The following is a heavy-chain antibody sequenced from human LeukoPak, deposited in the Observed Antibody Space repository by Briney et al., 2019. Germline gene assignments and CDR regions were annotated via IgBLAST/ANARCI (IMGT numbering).Heavy chain of an antibody. CDR3: ARGCPPKQWLVQSWFDP. CDR2: ISAYNGNT. V-gene: IGHV1-18*01. D-gene: IGHD6-19*01. J-gene: IGHJ5*02. CDR1: GYTFTSYG. Sequence: GASVKVSCKASGYTFTSYGISWVRQAPGQGLEWMGWISAYNGNTNYAQKFQGRVTITADKSTSTAYMELSSLRSEDTAVYYCARGCPPKQWLVQSWFDPWGQGTLVTVSS.